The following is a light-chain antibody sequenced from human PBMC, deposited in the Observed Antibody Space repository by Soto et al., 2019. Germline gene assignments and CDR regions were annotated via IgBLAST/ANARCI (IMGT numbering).Light chain of an antibody. CDR3: QQYGSSLLFT. CDR2: GSS. J-gene: IGKJ3*01. V-gene: IGKV3-20*01. CDR1: QSVSSSY. Sequence: EIVLTQSPGTLSLSPGERATLSCRASQSVSSSYLAWYQQKHGQAPRLLIYGSSSRSTGIPDRFSGSGSGTDFTLTISRLEPEDFEVYYCQQYGSSLLFTFGPGTKVDIK.